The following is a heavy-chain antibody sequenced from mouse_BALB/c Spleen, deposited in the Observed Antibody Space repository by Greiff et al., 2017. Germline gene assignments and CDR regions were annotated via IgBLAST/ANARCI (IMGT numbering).Heavy chain of an antibody. J-gene: IGHJ3*01. CDR2: IWGDGST. D-gene: IGHD2-1*01. CDR1: GFSLTGFG. CDR3: ARDQCYGNSCAY. V-gene: IGHV2-6-7*01. Sequence: QVQLQQSGPGLVAPSQSLSITCTVSGFSLTGFGVTWVRQPPGKGLEWLGMIWGDGSTDYNSALKSRLSISKDSSKSQVFLKMNSLQTDDTARYYCARDQCYGNSCAYWGQGTLVTVSA.